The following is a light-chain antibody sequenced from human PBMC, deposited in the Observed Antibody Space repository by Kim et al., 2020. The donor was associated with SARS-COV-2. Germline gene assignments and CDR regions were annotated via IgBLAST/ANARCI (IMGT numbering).Light chain of an antibody. CDR2: EDN. Sequence: GNTLTISCTRSSCSIASNYVQSYQQRPGSAHTTVIYEDNQRPSGVPDRFSGSIDSSANSASLTISGLKTEDEADYYCQSYDSSNVVFGGGTQLTVL. CDR1: SCSIASNY. CDR3: QSYDSSNVV. V-gene: IGLV6-57*03. J-gene: IGLJ2*01.